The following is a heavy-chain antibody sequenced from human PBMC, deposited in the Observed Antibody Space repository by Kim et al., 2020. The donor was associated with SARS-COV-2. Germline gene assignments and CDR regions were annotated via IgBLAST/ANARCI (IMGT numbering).Heavy chain of an antibody. CDR2: IYYSGST. Sequence: SETLSLTCTVSGGSISSGGYYWSWIRQHPGKGLEWIGYIYYSGSTYYNPSLKSRVTISVDTSKNQFSLKLSSVTAADTAVYYCVSLAAAGTRQFVDYWGQGTLVTVSS. J-gene: IGHJ4*02. V-gene: IGHV4-31*03. D-gene: IGHD6-13*01. CDR3: VSLAAAGTRQFVDY. CDR1: GGSISSGGYY.